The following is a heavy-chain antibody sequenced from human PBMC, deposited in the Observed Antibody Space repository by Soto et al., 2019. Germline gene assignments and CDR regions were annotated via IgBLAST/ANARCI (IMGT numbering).Heavy chain of an antibody. CDR3: ARSIVVVTALDY. V-gene: IGHV1-3*01. Sequence: ASVKVSCKASGYTFTSYARQWVRQAPGQRLEWMGWINAGNGNTKYSQKFQGRVTITRDTSASTAYMELSSLRSEDTAVYYCARSIVVVTALDYWGQGTLVTSPQ. D-gene: IGHD2-21*02. J-gene: IGHJ4*02. CDR2: INAGNGNT. CDR1: GYTFTSYA.